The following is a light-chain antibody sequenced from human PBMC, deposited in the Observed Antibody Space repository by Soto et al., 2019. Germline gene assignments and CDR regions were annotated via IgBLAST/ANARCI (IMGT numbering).Light chain of an antibody. CDR1: SSDVGGYNY. CDR3: SSYTSSSTRV. Sequence: QSALTQPASVSGSPGQSITISCTGTSSDVGGYNYLSWYQHHPGKAPKLMIYDVSDRPSGVSNRFSGSKSGNTASLTISGLQTEDEGDYYCSSYTSSSTRVFGTGTKLTVL. V-gene: IGLV2-14*03. J-gene: IGLJ1*01. CDR2: DVS.